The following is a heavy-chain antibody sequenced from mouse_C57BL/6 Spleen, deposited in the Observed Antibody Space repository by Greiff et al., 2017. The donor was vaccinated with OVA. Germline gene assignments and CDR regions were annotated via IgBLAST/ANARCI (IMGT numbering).Heavy chain of an antibody. CDR2: INPGSGGT. CDR1: GYAFTNYL. CDR3: ARGGYSFDY. V-gene: IGHV1-54*01. Sequence: VQLQQSGAGLVRPGTSVKVSCKASGYAFTNYLIEWVKQRPGQGLEWIGVINPGSGGTNYNEKFKGKATLTADKSSSTAYMQLSSLTSEDSAVYFCARGGYSFDYWGQGTTLTVSS. J-gene: IGHJ2*01.